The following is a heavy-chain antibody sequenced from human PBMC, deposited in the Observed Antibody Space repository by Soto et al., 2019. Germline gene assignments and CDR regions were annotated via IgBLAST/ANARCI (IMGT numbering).Heavy chain of an antibody. J-gene: IGHJ6*02. CDR1: GFTFSSYG. CDR2: IWYDGSNK. CDR3: ARPLLTGYRSSWYYYYYGMDV. D-gene: IGHD6-13*01. V-gene: IGHV3-33*01. Sequence: QVQLVEPGGGVVQPGRSLRLACAASGFTFSSYGMHWVRQAPGKGLEWVAVIWYDGSNKYYADSVKGRFTISRDNSKNTLYLQMNSLRAEDTALYYCARPLLTGYRSSWYYYYYGMDVWCQGTTVTVSS.